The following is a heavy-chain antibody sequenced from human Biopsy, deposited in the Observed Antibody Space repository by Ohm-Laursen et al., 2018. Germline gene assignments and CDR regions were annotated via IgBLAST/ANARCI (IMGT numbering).Heavy chain of an antibody. D-gene: IGHD1-14*01. J-gene: IGHJ5*02. CDR2: IYTSGIT. CDR3: ARDRDRRGWFDP. CDR1: GGSLSSYS. Sequence: SDTLSLTCTVSGGSLSSYSWSWIRQPAGKGLEWIGQIYTSGITNYNPSLKSRVTMSVDTSKNKFSPRVSSVTAADTAVYYCARDRDRRGWFDPWGQGTLVTVSS. V-gene: IGHV4-4*07.